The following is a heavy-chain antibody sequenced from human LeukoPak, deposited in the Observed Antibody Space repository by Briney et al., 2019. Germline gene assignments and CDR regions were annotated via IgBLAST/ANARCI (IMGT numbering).Heavy chain of an antibody. D-gene: IGHD3-22*01. V-gene: IGHV4-34*01. CDR3: ARGKTDSSVWQPRAKYFQH. Sequence: PSETLSLTCAVYGGSFSGYYWSWIRQPPGKGLEWIGEINHSGSTNYNPSLKSRVTISVDTSKNQFSLKLSSVTAADTAVYYCARGKTDSSVWQPRAKYFQHGAKGTLATVP. CDR1: GGSFSGYY. J-gene: IGHJ1*01. CDR2: INHSGST.